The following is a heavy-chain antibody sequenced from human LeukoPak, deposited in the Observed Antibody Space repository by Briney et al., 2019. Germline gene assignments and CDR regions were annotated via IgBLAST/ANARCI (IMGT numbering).Heavy chain of an antibody. CDR2: IGGDGRT. CDR1: GFTGSTNA. J-gene: IGHJ4*02. CDR3: AKDLSWWAAVDF. Sequence: GSLRLSCAASGFTGSTNAMSWVRQAPGRGLEWVSGIGGDGRTHYADSVRGRFSIFRDNSKNTVYLQMNSLRDDDTAVYHCAKDLSWWAAVDFWGQGMLVTVSS. D-gene: IGHD2-8*02. V-gene: IGHV3-23*01.